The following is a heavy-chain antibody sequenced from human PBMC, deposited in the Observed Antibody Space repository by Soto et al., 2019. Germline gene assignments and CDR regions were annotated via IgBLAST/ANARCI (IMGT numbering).Heavy chain of an antibody. J-gene: IGHJ4*02. Sequence: PSETLSLTCAVSGDSINNSYWSWIRQPPGKRLEWIGNIFYPGTTTYNPSLESRVTMSVGTSKNQFSLKLNSVDAADTAVYYCAKYRRTEAEGFTPDYWGRGTLVTVSS. CDR1: GDSINNSY. CDR3: AKYRRTEAEGFTPDY. V-gene: IGHV4-59*01. D-gene: IGHD6-13*01. CDR2: IFYPGTT.